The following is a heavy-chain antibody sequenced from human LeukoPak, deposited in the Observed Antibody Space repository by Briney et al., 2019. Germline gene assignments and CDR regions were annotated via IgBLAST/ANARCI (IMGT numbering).Heavy chain of an antibody. CDR1: GFTFSSYA. D-gene: IGHD6-13*01. CDR2: ISNGGGST. CDR3: TVSSFSSTWYSWVH. J-gene: IGHJ4*02. V-gene: IGHV3-23*01. Sequence: GGSQRLSCAASGFTFSSYAMGWVRLAPGKGLEWVSSISNGGGSTYYADSVRGRFTISRDNSKNTLFLQVNRLRAEDSAVYYCTVSSFSSTWYSWVHWGQGTLVTVSS.